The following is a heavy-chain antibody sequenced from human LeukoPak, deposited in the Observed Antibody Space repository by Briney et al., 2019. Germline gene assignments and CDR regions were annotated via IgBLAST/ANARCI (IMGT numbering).Heavy chain of an antibody. J-gene: IGHJ4*02. CDR2: IIPIFGTA. V-gene: IGHV1-69*13. Sequence: GASVKVSCTASGGTFSSYAISWVRQAPGQGLEWMGGIIPIFGTANYAQKFQGRVTITADESTSTAYMELSSLRSEDTAVYYCARGHWATVTTYFDYWGQGTLVTVSS. D-gene: IGHD4-17*01. CDR1: GGTFSSYA. CDR3: ARGHWATVTTYFDY.